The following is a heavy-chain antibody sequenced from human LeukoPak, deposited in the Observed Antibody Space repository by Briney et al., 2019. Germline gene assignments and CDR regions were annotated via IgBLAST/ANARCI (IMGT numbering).Heavy chain of an antibody. CDR1: GYTFTSYG. J-gene: IGHJ4*02. V-gene: IGHV1-18*01. CDR2: ISAYNGNT. Sequence: GASVKVSLKASGYTFTSYGISWVRQAPGQGLEWVEWISAYNGNTNYAQKLQGRVTMTTDTSTSTAYMELRSLRSDDTAVYYCARSIAALYYFDYWGQGTLVTVSS. CDR3: ARSIAALYYFDY. D-gene: IGHD6-6*01.